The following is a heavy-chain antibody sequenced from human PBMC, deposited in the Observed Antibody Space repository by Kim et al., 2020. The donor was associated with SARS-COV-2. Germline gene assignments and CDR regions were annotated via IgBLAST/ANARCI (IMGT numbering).Heavy chain of an antibody. CDR3: AKDWAVADY. CDR2: ISYDGSNK. J-gene: IGHJ4*02. CDR1: EFTFSSYG. Sequence: GGSLRLSCAASEFTFSSYGMHWVRQAPGKGLEWVAVISYDGSNKYYADSVKGRFTISRDNSKNTLYLQMNSLRAEDTAVYYCAKDWAVADYWGQGTLVTVSS. V-gene: IGHV3-30*18. D-gene: IGHD6-19*01.